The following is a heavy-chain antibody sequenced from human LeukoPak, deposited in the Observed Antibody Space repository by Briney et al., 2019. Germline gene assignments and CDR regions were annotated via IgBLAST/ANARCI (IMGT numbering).Heavy chain of an antibody. Sequence: ASVKVSCKASGGTFSSYAISWVRQAAGQGLEWMGWINPNSGGTNYAQKFQGRVTMTRDTSISTAYMELSRLRSDDTAVYYCARVGYFGSGNYYNDRGAFDYWGQGTLVTVSS. CDR2: INPNSGGT. CDR3: ARVGYFGSGNYYNDRGAFDY. D-gene: IGHD3-10*01. CDR1: GGTFSSYA. V-gene: IGHV1-2*02. J-gene: IGHJ4*02.